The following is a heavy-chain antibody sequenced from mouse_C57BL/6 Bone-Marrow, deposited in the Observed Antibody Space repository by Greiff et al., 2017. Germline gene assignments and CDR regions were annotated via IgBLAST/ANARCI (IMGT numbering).Heavy chain of an antibody. J-gene: IGHJ2*01. D-gene: IGHD3-2*02. CDR2: IYPRSGNT. CDR3: AKERLIYYFDY. CDR1: GYTFTSYG. V-gene: IGHV1-81*01. Sequence: VQLQQSGAELARPGASVKLSCKASGYTFTSYGISWVKQRTGQGLEWIGEIYPRSGNTYYNEKFKGKATLTADKSSSIAYMELRSLTSEDSAVYFCAKERLIYYFDYWGQGTTLTVSS.